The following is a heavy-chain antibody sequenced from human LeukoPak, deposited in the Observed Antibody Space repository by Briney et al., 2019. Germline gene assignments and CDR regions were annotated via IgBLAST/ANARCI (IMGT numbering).Heavy chain of an antibody. J-gene: IGHJ4*02. Sequence: GGSLRLSCAASGFTFSSYGMHWVRQAPGKGLEWVAVISYDGSNKYYADSVKGRFTISRDNSKNTLYLQMNSLRAEDTAVYYCAKVKGCSSTSCYGGSFDYFDYWGQGTLVTVSS. V-gene: IGHV3-30*18. CDR2: ISYDGSNK. CDR3: AKVKGCSSTSCYGGSFDYFDY. D-gene: IGHD2-2*01. CDR1: GFTFSSYG.